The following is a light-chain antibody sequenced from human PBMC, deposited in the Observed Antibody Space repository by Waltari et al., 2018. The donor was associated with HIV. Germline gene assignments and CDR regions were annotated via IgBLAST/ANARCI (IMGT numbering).Light chain of an antibody. Sequence: QSVLTPPPAASRTPGQRVTLSCSGRLSTSGSKTASCYQHVPGTAPKLLMYRNDQRPSGVPDRFSGSKSGTSASLAISGLRSEDEADYYCVVGDDSLSGVVFGGGTKLTVL. V-gene: IGLV1-47*01. CDR2: RND. CDR3: VVGDDSLSGVV. CDR1: LSTSGSKT. J-gene: IGLJ2*01.